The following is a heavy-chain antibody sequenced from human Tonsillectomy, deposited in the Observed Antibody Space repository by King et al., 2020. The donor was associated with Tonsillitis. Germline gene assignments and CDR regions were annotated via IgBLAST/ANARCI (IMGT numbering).Heavy chain of an antibody. J-gene: IGHJ4*02. CDR3: ARDPEYSSSSGYFDY. D-gene: IGHD6-6*01. V-gene: IGHV4-59*01. Sequence: VQLQESGPGLVKPSETLSLTCTVSGGSISSYYWSWIRQPPGKGLEWIGYIYYSGNTNYNPSLKSRVTISVDTSKNQFSLKLSSVTAADTAGYYCARDPEYSSSSGYFDYWGQGTLVTVSS. CDR1: GGSISSYY. CDR2: IYYSGNT.